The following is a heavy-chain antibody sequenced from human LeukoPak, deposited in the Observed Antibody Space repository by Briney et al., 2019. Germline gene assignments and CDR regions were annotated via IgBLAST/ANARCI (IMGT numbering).Heavy chain of an antibody. CDR1: GGSISTSSYF. CDR3: AGGRSYYNSWFDP. V-gene: IGHV4-61*01. J-gene: IGHJ5*02. CDR2: IYYSGST. Sequence: PSETLSLTCTVSGGSISTSSYFWSWIRQPPGKGLEWIGYIYYSGSTNYNPSLKSRVTISVDTSKNQFSLKLSSVTAADTAVYYCAGGRSYYNSWFDPWGQGTLVTVSS. D-gene: IGHD3-10*01.